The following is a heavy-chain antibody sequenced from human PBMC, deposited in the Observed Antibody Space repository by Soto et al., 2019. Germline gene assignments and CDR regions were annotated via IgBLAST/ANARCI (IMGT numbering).Heavy chain of an antibody. CDR3: ARGDQWLVPGDY. CDR1: GFTFSSYA. CDR2: ISGSGGST. V-gene: IGHV3-23*01. J-gene: IGHJ4*02. Sequence: GGSLRLSCAASGFTFSSYAMSWVRQAPGKGLEWVSAISGSGGSTYYADSVKGRFTISRDNSKNTLYLQMNSLRAGDTAVYYCARGDQWLVPGDYWGQGTLVTVS. D-gene: IGHD6-19*01.